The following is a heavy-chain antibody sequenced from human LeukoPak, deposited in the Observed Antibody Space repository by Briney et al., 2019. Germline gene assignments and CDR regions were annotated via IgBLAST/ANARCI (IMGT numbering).Heavy chain of an antibody. CDR2: ISYDGSNK. D-gene: IGHD6-13*01. CDR1: GFTFDDYA. Sequence: GGSLRLSCAASGFTFDDYAMNWVRQAPGKGLEWVAVISYDGSNKYYADSVKGRFTISRDNSKNTLYLQMNSLRAEDTAVYYCASSAAAGPMYYYYYYMDVWGKGTTVTVSS. CDR3: ASSAAAGPMYYYYYYMDV. J-gene: IGHJ6*03. V-gene: IGHV3-30*04.